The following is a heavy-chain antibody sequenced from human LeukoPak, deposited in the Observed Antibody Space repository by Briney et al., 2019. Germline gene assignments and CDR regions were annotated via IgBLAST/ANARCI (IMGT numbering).Heavy chain of an antibody. CDR1: GGSISSYY. CDR3: ARHLFSGYYSYGMDV. V-gene: IGHV4-59*08. J-gene: IGHJ6*02. D-gene: IGHD2-15*01. Sequence: SETLSLTCTVSGGSISSYYWSWIRQPPGKGLEWIGFIYYSGTTNHNPSLKSRVTISVDTTKNQFSLKLSSVTAADTDVYYCARHLFSGYYSYGMDVWGQGTTVTVSS. CDR2: IYYSGTT.